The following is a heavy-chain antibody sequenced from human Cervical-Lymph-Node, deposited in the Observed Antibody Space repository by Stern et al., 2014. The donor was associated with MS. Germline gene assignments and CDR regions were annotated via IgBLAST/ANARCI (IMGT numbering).Heavy chain of an antibody. V-gene: IGHV3-30*18. D-gene: IGHD6-6*01. CDR1: GFTFSSYG. J-gene: IGHJ5*02. Sequence: VQLVESGGGVVQPGGSLRLSCAASGFTFSSYGMHWVRQAPGKGLEWVAVITYDGNKKYYGDSVKGRFTISRDNSKNMLYLQMNTLSPEDTAVYYCAKVGTDNSSGAIDPWGQGTLVTVSS. CDR3: AKVGTDNSSGAIDP. CDR2: ITYDGNKK.